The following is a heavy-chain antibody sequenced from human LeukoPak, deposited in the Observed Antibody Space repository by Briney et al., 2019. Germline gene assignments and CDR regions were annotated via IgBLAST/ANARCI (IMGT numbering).Heavy chain of an antibody. V-gene: IGHV3-74*01. CDR1: GFTFTSYW. CDR3: GRDIAAAGTD. CDR2: IKYEGSKS. Sequence: GGSLRLSCEASGFTFTSYWMHWVRQAPGKGLVWVSGIKYEGSKSSYADPVKGRITISRDNAKNTVYLQMNSLRVDDTAWYYRGRDIAAAGTDWGQGTLVTVSS. J-gene: IGHJ4*02. D-gene: IGHD6-13*01.